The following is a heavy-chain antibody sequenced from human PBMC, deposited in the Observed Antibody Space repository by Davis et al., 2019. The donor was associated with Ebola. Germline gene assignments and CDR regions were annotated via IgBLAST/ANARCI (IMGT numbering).Heavy chain of an antibody. D-gene: IGHD6-19*01. J-gene: IGHJ4*02. CDR3: TNSGRIDY. CDR2: IRSKANSYAT. Sequence: KVSCKASGGTFSGSAMHWVRQASGKGLEWVGRIRSKANSYATAYAASVKGRFTISRDDSKNTAYLQMNSLKTEDTAVYYCTNSGRIDYWGQGTLVTVSS. CDR1: GGTFSGSA. V-gene: IGHV3-73*01.